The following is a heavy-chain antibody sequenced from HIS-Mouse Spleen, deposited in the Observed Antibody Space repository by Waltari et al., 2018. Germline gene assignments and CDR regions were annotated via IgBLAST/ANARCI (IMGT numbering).Heavy chain of an antibody. CDR2: IYYRGST. V-gene: IGHV4-59*08. Sequence: QVQLQESGPGLVKPSETLSLTCTVSGGSISSYYWSWIRQPPGKGLEWIGYIYYRGSTNNHPTLKSRVTISVDTSKFRCSRKVRYVTVTNTAVYYGARPDPKYALGIWGQGSMVTVSS. CDR3: ARPDPKYALGI. CDR1: GGSISSYY. J-gene: IGHJ3*02.